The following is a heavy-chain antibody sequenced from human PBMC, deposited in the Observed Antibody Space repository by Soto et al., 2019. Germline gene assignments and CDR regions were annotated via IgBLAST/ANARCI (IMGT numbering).Heavy chain of an antibody. Sequence: VQLMESGGGSIQPRASLRLSCAASGLTVSSNYMSWVRQAPGKGLEWVSFIYTDGSTYYADSVKGRFTISRDNSKNTLYLQMNSLRAEDTAIYYCTTGGSSLGYWGQGTLVIVSS. V-gene: IGHV3-53*01. CDR1: GLTVSSNY. CDR2: IYTDGST. D-gene: IGHD6-6*01. J-gene: IGHJ4*02. CDR3: TTGGSSLGY.